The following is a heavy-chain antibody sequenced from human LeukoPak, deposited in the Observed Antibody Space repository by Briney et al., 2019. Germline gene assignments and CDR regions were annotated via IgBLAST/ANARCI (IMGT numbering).Heavy chain of an antibody. CDR3: ARLPAFGI. V-gene: IGHV4-38-2*02. J-gene: IGHJ3*02. CDR1: GYSISSGYY. Sequence: SETLSLTCTVSGYSISSGYYWGWIRQPPGKGLDWIGSIYHSGSTYYNPSLKSRVTISVDTSKNQFSLKLSSVTAADTAVYYCARLPAFGIWGQGTMVTVSS. CDR2: IYHSGST.